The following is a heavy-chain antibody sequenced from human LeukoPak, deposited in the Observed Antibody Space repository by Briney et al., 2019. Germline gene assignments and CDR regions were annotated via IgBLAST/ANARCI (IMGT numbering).Heavy chain of an antibody. CDR3: AGFTKVGATLFDY. Sequence: PGGSLRLSCAASGFTFSNYWMHWVRHAPAKGLVWVSRINSDGSSTGYADSVKGRFTISRDNAKNTLYLQMNSLRAEDTAVYFCAGFTKVGATLFDYWGQGALVTVSS. CDR2: INSDGSST. V-gene: IGHV3-74*01. D-gene: IGHD1-26*01. CDR1: GFTFSNYW. J-gene: IGHJ4*02.